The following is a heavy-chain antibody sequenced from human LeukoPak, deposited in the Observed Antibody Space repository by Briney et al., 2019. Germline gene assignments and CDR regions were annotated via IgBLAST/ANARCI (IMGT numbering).Heavy chain of an antibody. D-gene: IGHD3-9*01. CDR2: IHHSGST. J-gene: IGHJ4*02. V-gene: IGHV4-4*02. Sequence: SETLSLTCTVSGVSITINYWWSWVRQSPGKGLEWIGEIHHSGSTTYNPSLKSRVTMSLDKSRNQISLKLRSVTAADTAVYYCATPTYFEILSGGWGRGTLVTVSS. CDR3: ATPTYFEILSGG. CDR1: GVSITINYW.